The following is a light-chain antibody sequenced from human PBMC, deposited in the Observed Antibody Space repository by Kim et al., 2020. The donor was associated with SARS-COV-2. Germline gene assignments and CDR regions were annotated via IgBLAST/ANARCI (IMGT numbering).Light chain of an antibody. Sequence: SVSPGQTASITCSGDVLAKKYARWFQQKPGQAPVLVIYKDSERPSGIPERFSGSSSGTTVTLTISGAQVEDEADYYCYSAADNKGVFGTGTKVTVL. V-gene: IGLV3-27*01. CDR1: VLAKKY. CDR2: KDS. CDR3: YSAADNKGV. J-gene: IGLJ1*01.